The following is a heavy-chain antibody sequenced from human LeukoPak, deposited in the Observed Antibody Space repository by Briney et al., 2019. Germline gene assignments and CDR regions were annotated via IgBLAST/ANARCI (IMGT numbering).Heavy chain of an antibody. CDR2: INTNTGNP. Sequence: ASVKVSCKASGYTFTSYAMNWVRQAPGQGLGWMGWINTNTGNPTYAQGFTGRFVFSLDTSVSTAYLQISSLKAEDTAEYYCASKAPLHYSYYYYYGMDVWGQGTTVTVSS. V-gene: IGHV7-4-1*02. D-gene: IGHD1-26*01. CDR1: GYTFTSYA. CDR3: ASKAPLHYSYYYYYGMDV. J-gene: IGHJ6*02.